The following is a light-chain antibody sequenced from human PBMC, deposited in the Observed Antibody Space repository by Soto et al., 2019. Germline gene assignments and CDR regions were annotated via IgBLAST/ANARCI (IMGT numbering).Light chain of an antibody. V-gene: IGKV3-20*01. J-gene: IGKJ2*01. Sequence: EIVLTQSPGTLSLSPGERATLSCRASQSLSSSSLAWYQQKPRQAPRLLLHAASSRATGIPDRFSASGSGRDFTLTLSRLEPEDFAIYYCQHYGSSALYTFGQGTKLEIK. CDR2: AAS. CDR1: QSLSSSS. CDR3: QHYGSSALYT.